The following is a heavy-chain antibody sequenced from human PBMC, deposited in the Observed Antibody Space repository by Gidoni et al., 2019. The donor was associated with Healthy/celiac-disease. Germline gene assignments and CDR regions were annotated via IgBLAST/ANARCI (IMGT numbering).Heavy chain of an antibody. CDR2: INHSGST. CDR3: ATSSGWSYDAFDI. CDR1: GGSFSGDY. Sequence: QVQLQPWCAGLLKPSETLSLTCAVAGGSFSGDYWSWIRQPPGKGLEWIGEINHSGSTNYNPSRKSRVTISVDTSKNQFSLKLSSVTAADTAVYYCATSSGWSYDAFDIWGQGTMVTVSS. D-gene: IGHD6-19*01. V-gene: IGHV4-34*01. J-gene: IGHJ3*02.